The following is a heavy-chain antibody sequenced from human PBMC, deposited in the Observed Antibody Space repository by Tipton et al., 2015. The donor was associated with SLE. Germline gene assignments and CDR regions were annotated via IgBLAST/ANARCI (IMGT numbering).Heavy chain of an antibody. V-gene: IGHV4-38-2*02. J-gene: IGHJ3*01. Sequence: TLSLTCAVSGYSISSGYYWGWFRQPPGKGLEWIGSIYHSGSTYYNPSLKSRVTISVDKSKNQFSLKLSSVTAADTAVYYCARDPVAARDAFDHWGQGTMVTVSS. CDR1: GYSISSGYY. D-gene: IGHD6-6*01. CDR3: ARDPVAARDAFDH. CDR2: IYHSGST.